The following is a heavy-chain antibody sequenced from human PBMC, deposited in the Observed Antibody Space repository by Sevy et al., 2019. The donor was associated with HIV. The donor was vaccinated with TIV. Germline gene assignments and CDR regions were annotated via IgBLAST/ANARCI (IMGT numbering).Heavy chain of an antibody. J-gene: IGHJ4*02. CDR1: GFTFSSYA. CDR3: GGGLFSGGNAVYGY. CDR2: INAVGSNI. D-gene: IGHD2-15*01. V-gene: IGHV3-21*01. Sequence: GGSLRLSCAASGFTFSSYAMNWVRQAPGKGLEWVSSINAVGSNIYYADSVNGRFTISRDNAENSLYLQMNSVRAEDTAVYYCGGGLFSGGNAVYGYWGQGTLVTVSS.